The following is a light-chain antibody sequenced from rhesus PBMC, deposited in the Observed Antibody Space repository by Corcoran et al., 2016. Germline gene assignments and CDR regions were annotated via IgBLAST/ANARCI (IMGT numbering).Light chain of an antibody. CDR3: QHYYSTPWT. J-gene: IGKJ1*01. CDR1: QGITND. V-gene: IGKV1-25*01. CDR2: EAS. Sequence: DIQMTQSPSSLSASVGDRVTITCRASQGITNDLAWYQQKPGETPKLLIYEASSLQSEIPSRFSGSGSGTDFTLTISSLQSEAFATYYFQHYYSTPWTFGQGTKVEIK.